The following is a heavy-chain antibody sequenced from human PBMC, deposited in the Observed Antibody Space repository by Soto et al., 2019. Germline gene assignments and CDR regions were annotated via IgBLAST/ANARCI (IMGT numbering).Heavy chain of an antibody. Sequence: QVQLVQSGAEVKKPGASVKVSCKASGYTFTSYAMHWVRQAPGQRLEWMGWINAGNGNTKYSQKFQGRVTITRDTSASTAYMELSRLRSEDTAVYYCAREYSSGWYSLYYYGMDVWGQGTTVTVSS. CDR1: GYTFTSYA. J-gene: IGHJ6*02. CDR3: AREYSSGWYSLYYYGMDV. D-gene: IGHD6-19*01. V-gene: IGHV1-3*01. CDR2: INAGNGNT.